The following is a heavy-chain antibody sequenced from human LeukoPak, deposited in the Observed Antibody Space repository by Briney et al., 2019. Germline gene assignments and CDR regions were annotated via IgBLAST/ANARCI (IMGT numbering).Heavy chain of an antibody. V-gene: IGHV3-30*18. CDR1: GFTFSSYG. CDR2: ISYDGRKK. CDR3: AELGITMIGGV. Sequence: PGGSLRLSCAASGFTFSSYGMHWVRQAPGKGLEWVTVISYDGRKKNYVDSVKGRFTISRDNYKNTVYLQMNSLRAEDTAVYYCAELGITMIGGVWGKGTTVTISS. J-gene: IGHJ6*04. D-gene: IGHD3-10*02.